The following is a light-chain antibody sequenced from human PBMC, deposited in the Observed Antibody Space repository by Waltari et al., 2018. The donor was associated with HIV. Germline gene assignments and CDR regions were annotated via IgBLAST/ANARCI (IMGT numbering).Light chain of an antibody. J-gene: IGKJ2*01. V-gene: IGKV3-15*01. CDR2: GAS. CDR1: QSVSSN. CDR3: QQYNKWPPYT. Sequence: EIVMTQSPATLSVSPGERATLSCRASQSVSSNLAWYQQKPGQAPRLLIYGASTRATGIPVRFSGSGSGIEFTLTISSLQSEDFAVFYCQQYNKWPPYTFGQGTKLEIK.